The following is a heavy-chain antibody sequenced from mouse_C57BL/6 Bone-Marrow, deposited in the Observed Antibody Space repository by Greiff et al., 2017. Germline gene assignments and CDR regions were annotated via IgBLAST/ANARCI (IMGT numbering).Heavy chain of an antibody. CDR2: IDPEIGDT. V-gene: IGHV14-4*01. CDR1: GFNIKDDY. J-gene: IGHJ2*01. D-gene: IGHD2-3*01. Sequence: VQLQQSGAELVRPGASVKLSCTASGFNIKDDYIHWVKQRPEQGLEWIGWIDPEIGDTEYASKFQGQATITSDTSSNTAYLQLSSLTSEDTAVYYCSSVDGNYFDFWGQGTPRTVAS. CDR3: SSVDGNYFDF.